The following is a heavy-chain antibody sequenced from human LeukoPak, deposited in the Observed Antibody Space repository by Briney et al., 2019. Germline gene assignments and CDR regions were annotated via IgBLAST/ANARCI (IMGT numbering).Heavy chain of an antibody. CDR1: GFTFSPYA. J-gene: IGHJ4*02. V-gene: IGHV3-30*01. Sequence: GGSLRLSCAASGFTFSPYAMHWVRQAPGKGLEWVSCISYDGSDTFYADSVKGRFTISRDNSRNTLYPEMDSLRAGDTAVYFCARDFHDSSGYGQHCDYWGQGTLVTVSS. CDR2: ISYDGSDT. D-gene: IGHD3-22*01. CDR3: ARDFHDSSGYGQHCDY.